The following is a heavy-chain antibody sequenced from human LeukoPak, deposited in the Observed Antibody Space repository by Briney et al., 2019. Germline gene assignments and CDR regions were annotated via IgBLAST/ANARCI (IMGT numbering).Heavy chain of an antibody. CDR3: AKANYYDSSGYTDY. J-gene: IGHJ4*02. Sequence: GGSLRLSCAASGFFFSNSGMHWVRQAPGKRLEWVAILPYDGNNEYYADSVKGRFTASRDNSENTLYLQMNSLRAEDTAVYYCAKANYYDSSGYTDYWGQGTLVTVSS. D-gene: IGHD3-22*01. V-gene: IGHV3-30*18. CDR1: GFFFSNSG. CDR2: LPYDGNNE.